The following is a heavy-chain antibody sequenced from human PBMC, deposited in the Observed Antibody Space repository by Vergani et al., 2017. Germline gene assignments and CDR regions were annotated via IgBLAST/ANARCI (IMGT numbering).Heavy chain of an antibody. Sequence: QVQLVESGGGVVQPGRSLRLSCAASGFTFSSYGMHWVRQAPGKGLEWVAVIWYDGSNKYYADSVKGRFTISRDNSKNTLYLQMNSLRAEDTAVYYCARDAVAGMRLDWFDPWGQGTLVTVSS. J-gene: IGHJ5*02. CDR1: GFTFSSYG. D-gene: IGHD6-19*01. CDR3: ARDAVAGMRLDWFDP. CDR2: IWYDGSNK. V-gene: IGHV3-33*01.